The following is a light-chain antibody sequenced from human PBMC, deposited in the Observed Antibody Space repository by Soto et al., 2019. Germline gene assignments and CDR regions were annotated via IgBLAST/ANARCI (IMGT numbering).Light chain of an antibody. Sequence: QSVLTQPRSVSGSPGQSVAISCTGTSSDVGGYNFVSWYQQHPGKAPKLIIYDVSKRPSGVPDRFSGSKSGNTASLTLSGLQAEEEADYYCCSYAGSYTLWVFGGGTKLTVL. CDR2: DVS. J-gene: IGLJ3*02. CDR3: CSYAGSYTLWV. CDR1: SSDVGGYNF. V-gene: IGLV2-11*01.